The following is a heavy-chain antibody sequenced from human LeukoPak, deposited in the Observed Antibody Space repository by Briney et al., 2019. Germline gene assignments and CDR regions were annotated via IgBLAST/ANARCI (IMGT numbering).Heavy chain of an antibody. CDR1: GFTFSSYS. D-gene: IGHD3-3*01. Sequence: GGSLRLSCAASGFTFSSYSMNWVRQAPGKGLEWVSSISSSSKYIYYADSVKGRFTISRDNAKNSLYLQMNSLRAEDTAVYYCAREPFWSGYYSNLHFDYWGQGTLVTVSS. CDR2: ISSSSKYI. J-gene: IGHJ4*02. V-gene: IGHV3-21*01. CDR3: AREPFWSGYYSNLHFDY.